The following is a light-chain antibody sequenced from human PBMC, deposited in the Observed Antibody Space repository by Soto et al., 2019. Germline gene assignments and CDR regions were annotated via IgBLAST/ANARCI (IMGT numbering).Light chain of an antibody. V-gene: IGKV3D-20*01. CDR2: DTS. J-gene: IGKJ5*01. Sequence: EIVLTQSPATLSLSPGERATLSCGASQSINSNYLAWYQQKPGLAPRLVIYDTSRRAPGIPDRLTGSGSRTDSTLTISRLEPEDSAIYYCQQYGSSPTFGQGTRLEIK. CDR1: QSINSNY. CDR3: QQYGSSPT.